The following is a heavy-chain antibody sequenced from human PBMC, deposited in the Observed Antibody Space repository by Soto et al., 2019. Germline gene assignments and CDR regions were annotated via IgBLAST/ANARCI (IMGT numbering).Heavy chain of an antibody. J-gene: IGHJ5*02. Sequence: ASVKVSCKASGYTFTSYDINWVRQATGQGLEWMGWMNPNSGNTGYAQKFQGRVTMTRNTSISTAYMELSSLRSEDTAVYYCARNSPFYDILTGYYNQLWFDPWGQGTLVTVSS. CDR2: MNPNSGNT. V-gene: IGHV1-8*01. CDR3: ARNSPFYDILTGYYNQLWFDP. D-gene: IGHD3-9*01. CDR1: GYTFTSYD.